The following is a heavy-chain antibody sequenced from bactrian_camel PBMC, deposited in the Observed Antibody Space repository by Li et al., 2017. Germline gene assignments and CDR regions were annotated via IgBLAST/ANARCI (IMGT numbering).Heavy chain of an antibody. D-gene: IGHD3*01. CDR2: ISRGGGST. CDR3: AAGVGTWLSGCYEWNY. Sequence: DVQLVESGGGSVQAGGSLRHSCAASGDTFSTNSWTWFRQAPGKGLEWDSQISRGGGSTYYAEAVKGRFTISQDNAKKTVYLQVNSLKPEDTAMYYCAAGVGTWLSGCYEWNYWGQGTQVTVS. CDR1: GDTFSTNS. V-gene: IGHV3S40*01. J-gene: IGHJ4*01.